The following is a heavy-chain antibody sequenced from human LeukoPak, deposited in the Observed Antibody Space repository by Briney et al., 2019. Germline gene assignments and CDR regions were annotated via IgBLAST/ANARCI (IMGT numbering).Heavy chain of an antibody. CDR3: VRGGSDRVDY. Sequence: GGSLRLSCAASGFTSSSYSMNWVRQAPGKGLEWVSYISSSSSTIYYADSVKGRFTISRDNAKNSLYLQMNSLRAEDTAVYHCVRGGSDRVDYWGQGTLVTVSS. V-gene: IGHV3-48*01. J-gene: IGHJ4*02. D-gene: IGHD3-16*01. CDR2: ISSSSSTI. CDR1: GFTSSSYS.